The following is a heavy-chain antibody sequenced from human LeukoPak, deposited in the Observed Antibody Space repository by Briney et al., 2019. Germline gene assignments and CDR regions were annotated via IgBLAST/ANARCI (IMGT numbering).Heavy chain of an antibody. V-gene: IGHV1-46*01. CDR1: GYTFTSYY. CDR3: ARSGDTYGFDY. D-gene: IGHD3-10*01. CDR2: INPSGGST. Sequence: ASVKVSCKASGYTFTSYYIHWVRQAPGQGLEWMGIINPSGGSTSYAQKFQGRVTMTRDMSTSTVYMELSSLRSEDTAVYYCARSGDTYGFDYWGQGTLVTVSS. J-gene: IGHJ4*02.